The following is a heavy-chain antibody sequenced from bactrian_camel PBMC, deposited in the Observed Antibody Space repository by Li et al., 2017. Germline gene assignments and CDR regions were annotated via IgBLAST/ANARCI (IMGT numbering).Heavy chain of an antibody. D-gene: IGHD4*01. CDR2: IGRDGMT. CDR1: GFTFGPFNERE. Sequence: VQLVESGGGSVQDGGSLTLTCTASGFTFGPFNERELGWYREGREKCELVSSIGRDGMTHYGDSVKGRFTISRDNEKNTLSLQMIALKPEDTAMYYCAAEADRCTDYSDLDFGFRLRNLAPNEYSYWGQGTQVTVS. CDR3: AAEADRCTDYSDLDFGFRLRNLAPNEYSY. V-gene: IGHV3S55*01. J-gene: IGHJ4*01.